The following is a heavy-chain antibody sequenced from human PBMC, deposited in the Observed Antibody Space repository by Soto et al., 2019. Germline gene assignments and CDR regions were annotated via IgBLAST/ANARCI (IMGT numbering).Heavy chain of an antibody. J-gene: IGHJ6*02. CDR1: GGSFSGYY. Sequence: ETLSLTCAVYGGSFSGYYWSWIRQPPGKGLEWIGEINHSGSTNYNPSLKSRVTISVDTSKNQFSLKLSSVTAADTAVYYCARRTGVLRFLEWLSPHYGMDVWGQGTTVTVSS. CDR2: INHSGST. V-gene: IGHV4-34*01. D-gene: IGHD3-3*01. CDR3: ARRTGVLRFLEWLSPHYGMDV.